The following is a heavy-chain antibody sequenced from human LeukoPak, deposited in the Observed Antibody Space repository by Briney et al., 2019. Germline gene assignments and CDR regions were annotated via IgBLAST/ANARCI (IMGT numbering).Heavy chain of an antibody. CDR2: INQSGST. D-gene: IGHD2-2*02. CDR1: GGSFSGYY. Sequence: PSETLSLTCAVYGGSFSGYYWGSIRQHPGEGLEWIGEINQSGSTNYTPSLKSRVNMSVDTSKTQFSLKLRSVTAEYTAVYYCAREIADDCSSTRCYTYFAYWGQGTLVTVSS. V-gene: IGHV4-34*01. J-gene: IGHJ4*02. CDR3: AREIADDCSSTRCYTYFAY.